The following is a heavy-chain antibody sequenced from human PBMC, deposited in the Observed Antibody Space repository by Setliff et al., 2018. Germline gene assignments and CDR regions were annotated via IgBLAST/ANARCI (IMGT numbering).Heavy chain of an antibody. CDR1: GYPFTNYG. CDR2: ISGHNGHT. Sequence: ASVKVSCQASGYPFTNYGLTWVRQAPGQGLEWMGWISGHNGHTKYAQNVQGRVTVTTETSTSTAFMELTSLTSDDTAVYYCARADYSSALHYFDYWGLGTLVTVSS. CDR3: ARADYSSALHYFDY. V-gene: IGHV1-18*01. J-gene: IGHJ4*02. D-gene: IGHD2-2*01.